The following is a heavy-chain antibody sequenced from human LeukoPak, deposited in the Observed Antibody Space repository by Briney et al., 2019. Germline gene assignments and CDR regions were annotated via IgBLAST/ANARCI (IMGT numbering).Heavy chain of an antibody. CDR2: IYTSGST. CDR1: GGSISSYY. CDR3: ARVSCGVSGGSCYLPYYYYGMDV. J-gene: IGHJ6*02. D-gene: IGHD2-15*01. V-gene: IGHV4-4*07. Sequence: SETLSLTCTVSGGSISSYYWSWIRQPAGKGLEWIGRIYTSGSTNYNPSLKSRVTMSADTSKNQFSLKLSSVTAADTAVYYCARVSCGVSGGSCYLPYYYYGMDVWGQGTTVTVSS.